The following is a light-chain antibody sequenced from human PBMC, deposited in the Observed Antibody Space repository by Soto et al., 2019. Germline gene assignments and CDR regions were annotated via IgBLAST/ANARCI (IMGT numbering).Light chain of an antibody. CDR1: NMRNKS. J-gene: IGLJ3*02. CDR3: QVWDSSSDHWV. V-gene: IGLV3-21*02. Sequence: SYELTQTPSVSVAPGQTARITCGGNNMRNKSVQWYQQKPGQAPVVVVYDDTNRPSGIPERFSGSNSGNTATLTISRVEAGDEADYYCQVWDSSSDHWVFGGGTKVTVL. CDR2: DDT.